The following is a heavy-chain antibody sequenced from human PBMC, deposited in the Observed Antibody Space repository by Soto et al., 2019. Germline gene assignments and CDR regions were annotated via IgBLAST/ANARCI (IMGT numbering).Heavy chain of an antibody. J-gene: IGHJ4*02. CDR3: ARTYGRNFDY. CDR2: IYYSGST. D-gene: IGHD3-10*01. V-gene: IGHV4-59*01. CDR1: GGSISSYY. Sequence: SETLCLTCTVSGGSISSYYWGWIRQPPGKGLEWIGYIYYSGSTNYNPSLKSRVTISVDTSKNQFSLKLSSVTAADTALYYCARTYGRNFDYWGQGTLVTVSS.